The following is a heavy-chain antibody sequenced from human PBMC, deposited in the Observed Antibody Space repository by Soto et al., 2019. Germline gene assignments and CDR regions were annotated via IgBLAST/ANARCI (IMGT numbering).Heavy chain of an antibody. V-gene: IGHV3-73*02. Sequence: EVQLVEPGGDLVQPGGSLKLSCAASGFIFSGTTIHWVRQASGEGLEWVGRIRGRADNYATGYAASVKGRFTISRDDSKKTAYLQMNSLKTEDTAVYFCTRAPDGNNADYWGQGTLVTVSS. D-gene: IGHD6-13*01. J-gene: IGHJ4*02. CDR1: GFIFSGTT. CDR3: TRAPDGNNADY. CDR2: IRGRADNYAT.